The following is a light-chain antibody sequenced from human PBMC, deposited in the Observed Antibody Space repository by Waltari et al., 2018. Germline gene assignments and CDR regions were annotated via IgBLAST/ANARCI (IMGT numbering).Light chain of an antibody. J-gene: IGKJ4*01. V-gene: IGKV3-11*01. Sequence: IVLTQSPATLSLSPGDRATLSCRASQIVRSNLAWYQQKLGQPPRLVIYDSSNRAAGIPARFSGSGSGTDFTLTITNLEPEDSALYYCQQRSDWPLTFGGGTKVEI. CDR3: QQRSDWPLT. CDR1: QIVRSN. CDR2: DSS.